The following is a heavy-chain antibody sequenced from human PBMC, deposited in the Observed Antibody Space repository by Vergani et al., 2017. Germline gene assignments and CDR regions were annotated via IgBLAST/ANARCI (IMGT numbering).Heavy chain of an antibody. CDR3: ARDTYYGSGIYYISWFDP. CDR2: MNPNSGNT. J-gene: IGHJ5*02. V-gene: IGHV1-8*01. D-gene: IGHD3-10*01. CDR1: GYTFTSYD. Sequence: QVQLVQSGAEVKKPGASVKVSCKASGYTFTSYDINWVRQATGQGLEWMGWMNPNSGNTGYAQKFQCRVTMTRNTSISTAYMELSSLRSEDTAVYYCARDTYYGSGIYYISWFDPWGQGTLGTVSS.